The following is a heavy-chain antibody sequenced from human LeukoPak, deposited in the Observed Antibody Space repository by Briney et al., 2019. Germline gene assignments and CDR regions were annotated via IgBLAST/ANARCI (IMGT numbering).Heavy chain of an antibody. Sequence: SVKVAYKASGYSFNSYGLSWVRQAPGQGLEWVGWISAYNGNTNYAQKLQGRVTMTTDTSTSTAYMELRSLRPDDTAVYYCARDYYYDSSGQHDYWGQGTLVTVSS. CDR1: GYSFNSYG. CDR2: ISAYNGNT. V-gene: IGHV1-18*01. D-gene: IGHD3-22*01. CDR3: ARDYYYDSSGQHDY. J-gene: IGHJ4*02.